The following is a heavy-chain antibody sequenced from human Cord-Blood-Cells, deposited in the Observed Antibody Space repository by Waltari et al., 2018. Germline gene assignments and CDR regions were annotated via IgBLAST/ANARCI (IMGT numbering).Heavy chain of an antibody. CDR2: IHYSGRT. D-gene: IGHD2-2*01. CDR3: AIYCSSTSCPS. V-gene: IGHV4-39*01. Sequence: QLQLQESGPGLVKPSVTLPLTCTVSAGSISTSSYSWGWIRRPPGKGLEWIGRIHYSGRTYYNPAPMGRVPIPVDTSKNQFSLQLICVTAADTAVYYCAIYCSSTSCPSWRQGTLVTVSS. J-gene: IGHJ1*01. CDR1: AGSISTSSYS.